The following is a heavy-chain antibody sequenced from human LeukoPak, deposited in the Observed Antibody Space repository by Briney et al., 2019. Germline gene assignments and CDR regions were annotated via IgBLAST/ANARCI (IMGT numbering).Heavy chain of an antibody. V-gene: IGHV4-39*02. Sequence: SETLSLTCTVSGGSVSINSYYWGWIRQAPGKGLEWIGYIYYSGITYYNPSLKSRVTISVDTSKNQFSLKLSSVTAADTAVYYCAREVGRGHTFGSNYWGQGTLVTVSS. J-gene: IGHJ4*02. CDR3: AREVGRGHTFGSNY. CDR2: IYYSGIT. D-gene: IGHD5-18*01. CDR1: GGSVSINSYY.